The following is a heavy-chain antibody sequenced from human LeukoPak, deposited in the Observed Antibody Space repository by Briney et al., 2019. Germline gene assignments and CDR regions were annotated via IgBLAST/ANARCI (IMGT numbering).Heavy chain of an antibody. D-gene: IGHD3-22*01. CDR2: INPNSGGT. Sequence: ASVKVSCKASGYTFTGYYMHWVRQAPGQGLEWMGWINPNSGGTNYAQKFQGRVTMTRDTSISTAYMELSRLRSGDTAVYYCARGYYYDSRTQGDYWGQGTLVTVSS. V-gene: IGHV1-2*02. J-gene: IGHJ4*02. CDR1: GYTFTGYY. CDR3: ARGYYYDSRTQGDY.